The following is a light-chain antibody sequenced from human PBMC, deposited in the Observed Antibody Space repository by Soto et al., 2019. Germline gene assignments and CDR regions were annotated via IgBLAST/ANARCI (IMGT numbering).Light chain of an antibody. V-gene: IGKV3-11*01. J-gene: IGKJ4*01. CDR1: QSVSSY. CDR3: HQRSNWPLT. Sequence: EVVLTQSPDTLSLSPGGSATLSCRASQSVSSYLAWYQQRPCQALRLLIYDVSKRATGIPARFSGSGSRAEFTLTITSLEPEDFGIYFCHQRSNWPLTFGGGTKLEIK. CDR2: DVS.